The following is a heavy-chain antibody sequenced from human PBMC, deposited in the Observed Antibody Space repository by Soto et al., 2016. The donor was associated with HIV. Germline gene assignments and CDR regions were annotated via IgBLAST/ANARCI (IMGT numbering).Heavy chain of an antibody. J-gene: IGHJ4*02. CDR3: AKDGSGSYYSSYYFDY. D-gene: IGHD3-10*01. V-gene: IGHV3-23*01. CDR1: GFTFSSYA. CDR2: ISGSGGST. Sequence: EVQLLESGGGLVQPGGSLRLSCAASGFTFSSYAMSWVRQAPGKGLEWVSAISGSGGSTYYADSVKGRFTISRDNSKNTLYLQMNSLRAEDTAVYYCAKDGSGSYYSSYYFDYWGQGTLVTVSS.